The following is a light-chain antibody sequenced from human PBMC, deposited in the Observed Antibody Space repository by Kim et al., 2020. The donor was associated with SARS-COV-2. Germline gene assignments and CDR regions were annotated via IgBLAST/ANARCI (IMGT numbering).Light chain of an antibody. CDR2: DAS. J-gene: IGKJ5*01. Sequence: SPGESATLSCRASQSVSSSYLAWYQQKPGQAPRLLMFDASSRATGIPDRFSGSGSGTDFTLTISRLEPEDFAVYYCQQYGSSSITFGQGTRLEIK. V-gene: IGKV3-20*01. CDR1: QSVSSSY. CDR3: QQYGSSSIT.